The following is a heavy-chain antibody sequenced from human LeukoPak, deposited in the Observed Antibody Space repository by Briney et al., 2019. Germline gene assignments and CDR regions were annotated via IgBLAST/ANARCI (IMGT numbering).Heavy chain of an antibody. CDR2: IIPILGIA. D-gene: IGHD3-10*01. Sequence: ASVKVSCKASGGTFSSYAISWVRQAPGQGLEWMGRIIPILGIANYAQKFQGRVTITADKSTSTAYMELSSLRSEDTVVYYCASREYYYGSGSYFANWFDPWGQGTLVTVSS. CDR3: ASREYYYGSGSYFANWFDP. CDR1: GGTFSSYA. V-gene: IGHV1-69*04. J-gene: IGHJ5*02.